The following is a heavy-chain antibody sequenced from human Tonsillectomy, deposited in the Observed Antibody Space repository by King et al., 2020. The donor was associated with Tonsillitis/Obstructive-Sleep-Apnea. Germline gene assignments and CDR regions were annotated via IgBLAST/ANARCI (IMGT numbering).Heavy chain of an antibody. CDR3: ASGGQCTNGVCFFMDV. J-gene: IGHJ6*03. CDR1: GYTFPSHY. V-gene: IGHV1-46*01. CDR2: INPSGFT. D-gene: IGHD2-8*01. Sequence: QLVQSWAEMKEPGASVKVSCKASGYTFPSHYMHWVRQAPGQGLEWMGIINPSGFTRYAQKFQGRVTVTRDTSTNTVYMELSSLRFEDTAVYYCASGGQCTNGVCFFMDVWGKGTTVTVSS.